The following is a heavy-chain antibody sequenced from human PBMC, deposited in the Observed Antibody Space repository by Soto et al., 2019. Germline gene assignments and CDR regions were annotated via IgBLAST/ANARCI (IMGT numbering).Heavy chain of an antibody. D-gene: IGHD6-13*01. Sequence: GGSLRLSCAASGFTVSSYYMSWVRQAPGKGLEWVSVIYSAGSADFADSVKGRSTISRDNSKNTLYLQMSSLRAEDTAVYYCARVPSSNYHYFDYWGQGTLVTVSS. CDR2: IYSAGSA. V-gene: IGHV3-66*01. CDR1: GFTVSSYY. CDR3: ARVPSSNYHYFDY. J-gene: IGHJ4*02.